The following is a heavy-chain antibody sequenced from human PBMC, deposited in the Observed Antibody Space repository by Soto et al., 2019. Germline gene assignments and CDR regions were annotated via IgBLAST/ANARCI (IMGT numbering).Heavy chain of an antibody. CDR2: ISYDGSNK. J-gene: IGHJ4*02. Sequence: GGSLRLSCAASGFTFSSYAMHWVRQAPGKGLEWVAVISYDGSNKYYADSVKGRFTISRDNSKNTLYLQMNSLRAEDTAVYYCARDGAYYGSGSPYYFDYWGQGTLVTVSS. CDR3: ARDGAYYGSGSPYYFDY. D-gene: IGHD3-10*01. V-gene: IGHV3-30-3*01. CDR1: GFTFSSYA.